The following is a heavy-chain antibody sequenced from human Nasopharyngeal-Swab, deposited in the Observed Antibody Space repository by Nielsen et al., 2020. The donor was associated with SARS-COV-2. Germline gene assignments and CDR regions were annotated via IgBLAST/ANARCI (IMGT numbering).Heavy chain of an antibody. Sequence: GESLKISCAASGFTFRDFWMTWVRQAPGKGLKFVASIKPDGGETFYVDSVKGRFTISRDNANNSLYLQMDGLRAEDTGVYYCPRGRDMIASRPFWFDPWGQGTLVTVSS. CDR1: GFTFRDFW. CDR3: PRGRDMIASRPFWFDP. J-gene: IGHJ5*02. D-gene: IGHD6-6*01. CDR2: IKPDGGET. V-gene: IGHV3-7*01.